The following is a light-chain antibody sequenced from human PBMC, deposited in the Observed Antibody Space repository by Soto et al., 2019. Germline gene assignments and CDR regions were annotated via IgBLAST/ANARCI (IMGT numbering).Light chain of an antibody. CDR2: AAS. Sequence: AIQMTQSPSSLSASVGDRVTMTCRARQGIRNDLGWYQQKTGKAPKLLIYAASSLQSGVPSRFSGSGSGTDFTLTISSLQPEDFATYYCLQDYNYPWTFGQGTKVEIK. CDR1: QGIRND. CDR3: LQDYNYPWT. V-gene: IGKV1-6*01. J-gene: IGKJ1*01.